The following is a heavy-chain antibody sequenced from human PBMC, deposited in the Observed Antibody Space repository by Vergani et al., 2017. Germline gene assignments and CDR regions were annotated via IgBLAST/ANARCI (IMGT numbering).Heavy chain of an antibody. Sequence: EVQLVESGGGLVQPGGSLRLSCAASGFTFSSYSMNWVRQAPGKGLEWVSYISSSSSTIYYADSVKGRFTISRDNDKNSLYLQMNSLRDEDTAVYYCARDVRDYVWGSYRYRDDYWGQGTLVTVSS. CDR1: GFTFSSYS. J-gene: IGHJ4*02. CDR2: ISSSSSTI. CDR3: ARDVRDYVWGSYRYRDDY. D-gene: IGHD3-16*02. V-gene: IGHV3-48*02.